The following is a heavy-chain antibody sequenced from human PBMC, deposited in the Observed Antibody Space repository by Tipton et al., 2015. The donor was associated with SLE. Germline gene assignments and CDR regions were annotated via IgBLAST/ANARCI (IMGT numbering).Heavy chain of an antibody. CDR2: INYRGST. CDR3: ATNGHGETYEFFTEYLRH. D-gene: IGHD5-12*01. CDR1: GGSLRGYY. Sequence: TLSLTCAVYGGSLRGYYLSWIRQPPGTGLEYIGEINYRGSTHYNPSLESRVTISVDMSKNQVSLTLSSVTAADTAVYYCATNGHGETYEFFTEYLRHWGQGTLVTVSS. J-gene: IGHJ1*01. V-gene: IGHV4-34*01.